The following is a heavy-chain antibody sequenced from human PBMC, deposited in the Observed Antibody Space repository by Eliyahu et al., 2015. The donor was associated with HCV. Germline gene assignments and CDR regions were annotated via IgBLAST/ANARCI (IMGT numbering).Heavy chain of an antibody. J-gene: IGHJ4*02. CDR1: GFTVSSNY. V-gene: IGHV3-53*01. CDR2: IYSGGST. D-gene: IGHD6-19*01. Sequence: EVQLVESGGGLIQPGGSLRLSCAASGFTVSSNYMSWVRQAPGKGLEWVSVIYSGGSTYYADSVKGRFTISRDNSKNTLYLQMNSLRAEDTAVYYCAMSQGSGWYPAGVDYWAREPWSPSPQ. CDR3: AMSQGSGWYPAGVDY.